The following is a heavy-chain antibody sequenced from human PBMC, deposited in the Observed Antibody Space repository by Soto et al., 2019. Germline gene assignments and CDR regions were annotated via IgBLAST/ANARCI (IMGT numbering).Heavy chain of an antibody. CDR3: ARSRRFLEWLQTTNYYYGMDV. D-gene: IGHD3-3*01. Sequence: SETLSLTCAVYGGSFSGYYWSWIRQPPGKGLEWIGEINHSGSTNYNPSLKSRVTISVDTSKNQFSLKLSSVTAADTAVYYCARSRRFLEWLQTTNYYYGMDVWGQGTMVTVSS. CDR2: INHSGST. J-gene: IGHJ6*02. CDR1: GGSFSGYY. V-gene: IGHV4-34*01.